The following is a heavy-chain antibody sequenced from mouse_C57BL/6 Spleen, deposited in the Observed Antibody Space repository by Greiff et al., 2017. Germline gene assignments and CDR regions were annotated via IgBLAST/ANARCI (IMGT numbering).Heavy chain of an antibody. CDR2: IDPSDSYT. CDR3: ARGDTYGNYDSMDY. D-gene: IGHD2-1*01. V-gene: IGHV1-50*01. CDR1: GYPFTSYW. J-gene: IGHJ4*01. Sequence: QVQLQQPGAELVKPGASVKLSCKASGYPFTSYWLQWVKQRPGQGLEWIGEIDPSDSYTNYNQKFKGKATLTVETSSSTAYMQLSSRTSEDYAVYYCARGDTYGNYDSMDYWGQGTSVTVSS.